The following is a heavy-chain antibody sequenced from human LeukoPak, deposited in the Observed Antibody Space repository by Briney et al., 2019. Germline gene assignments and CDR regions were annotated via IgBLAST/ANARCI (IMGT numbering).Heavy chain of an antibody. V-gene: IGHV1-46*01. CDR2: INPSGGST. Sequence: GASVKVSCKASGYTFTSYYMHWVRQATGQGLEWMGIINPSGGSTSYAQKFQGRVIMTRDTSTSTVYMELSSLRSEDTAVYYCARWGGVGMDVWGQGTTLIVSS. D-gene: IGHD2-8*01. J-gene: IGHJ6*02. CDR3: ARWGGVGMDV. CDR1: GYTFTSYY.